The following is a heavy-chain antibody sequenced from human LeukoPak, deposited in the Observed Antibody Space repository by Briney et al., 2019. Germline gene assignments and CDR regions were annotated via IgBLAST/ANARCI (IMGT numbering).Heavy chain of an antibody. J-gene: IGHJ6*03. CDR1: GGSISSYY. Sequence: SETLSLTCTVSGGSISSYYWSWIRQPPGKGLEWIGYIYVTGTRYNPYLQSRVTISVDRSRNQFFLKMSSVTAAGTAVYYCARHIGGGIEDMDVWGKGTKVIVSS. CDR2: IYVTGT. D-gene: IGHD3-16*02. CDR3: ARHIGGGIEDMDV. V-gene: IGHV4-59*08.